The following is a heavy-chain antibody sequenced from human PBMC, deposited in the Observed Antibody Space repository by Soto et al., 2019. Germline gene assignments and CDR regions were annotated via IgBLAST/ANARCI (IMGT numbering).Heavy chain of an antibody. CDR2: IIPIFGTA. CDR1: GGTFSSYA. V-gene: IGHV1-69*13. CDR3: ASCIAARFDFDY. D-gene: IGHD6-6*01. J-gene: IGHJ4*02. Sequence: GASVKVSCKASGGTFSSYAISCVRQAPGQGLEWMGGIIPIFGTANYAQKFQGRVTITADESTSTAYMELSSLRSEDTAVYYCASCIAARFDFDYWGQGTLVTVSS.